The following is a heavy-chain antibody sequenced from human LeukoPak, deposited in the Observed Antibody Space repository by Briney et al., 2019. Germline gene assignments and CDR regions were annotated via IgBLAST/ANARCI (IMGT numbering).Heavy chain of an antibody. Sequence: SETLSLTCNVSGGSISSSTYYWGWIRQPPGKGLEWIGSIYNSGSTYYNPSLKSRVTIAVDTSKNQFSLKLSSVTAADTAVYYCANLGPYYNDSSRYEGFDIWGQGTMVTVSS. CDR3: ANLGPYYNDSSRYEGFDI. CDR1: GGSISSSTYY. D-gene: IGHD3-22*01. V-gene: IGHV4-39*01. CDR2: IYNSGST. J-gene: IGHJ3*02.